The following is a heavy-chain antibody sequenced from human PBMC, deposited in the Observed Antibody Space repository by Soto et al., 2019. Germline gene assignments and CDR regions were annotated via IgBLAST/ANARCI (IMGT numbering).Heavy chain of an antibody. CDR1: GYTFTSYY. V-gene: IGHV1-46*01. D-gene: IGHD6-19*01. Sequence: QVKLVQSGPEVKKPGASVKVSCKASGYTFTSYYMHWVRQAPGQGLEWRGIINPSGGSTSYGQKFQGRVSMTRATATSTVYMELSSLRSEDTAVYYCAREFGIAVAGTQLNYGMDVWGQGTTVTVSS. CDR3: AREFGIAVAGTQLNYGMDV. CDR2: INPSGGST. J-gene: IGHJ6*02.